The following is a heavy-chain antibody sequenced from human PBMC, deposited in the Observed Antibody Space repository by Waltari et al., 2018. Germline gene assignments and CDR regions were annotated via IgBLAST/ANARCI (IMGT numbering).Heavy chain of an antibody. D-gene: IGHD3-10*01. CDR1: GGSISSSY. V-gene: IGHV4-59*01. CDR2: IYYSGST. CDR3: AREDYYGSGSYSRRYYYYYMDV. J-gene: IGHJ6*03. Sequence: QVKLQESGPGLVKPSETLSLTCTVSGGSISSSYWSWIRQPPGKGLEWIGYIYYSGSTNYNPSLKSRVTISVDTSKNQFSLKLSSVTAADTAVYYCAREDYYGSGSYSRRYYYYYMDVWGKGTTVTVSS.